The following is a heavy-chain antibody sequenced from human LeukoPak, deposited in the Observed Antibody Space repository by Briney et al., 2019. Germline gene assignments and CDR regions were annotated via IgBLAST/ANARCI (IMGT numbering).Heavy chain of an antibody. Sequence: PGGSLRLSCAASGFTFSSYGMHWVRQAPGKGLEWVAVISYDGSNKYHADSVKGRFTISRDNSKNTLYLQMNSLRAEDTAVYYCARRFGSSSQYYFDYWGQGTLVTVSS. CDR2: ISYDGSNK. D-gene: IGHD6-13*01. CDR1: GFTFSSYG. V-gene: IGHV3-30*03. J-gene: IGHJ4*02. CDR3: ARRFGSSSQYYFDY.